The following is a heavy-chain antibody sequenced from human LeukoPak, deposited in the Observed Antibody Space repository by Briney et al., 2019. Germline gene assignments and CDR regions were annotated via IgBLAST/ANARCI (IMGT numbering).Heavy chain of an antibody. CDR1: GFNFDDYA. Sequence: PGGSLRLSCAASGFNFDDYAMDWVRQAPGRGLEWVSLISGDGGITYYADFVKGRFTISRGNSKNSLYLQMNSLRTEDTALYYCAKPHHYGRGDFDYWGQGTLVTVSS. J-gene: IGHJ4*02. V-gene: IGHV3-43*02. D-gene: IGHD3-10*01. CDR2: ISGDGGIT. CDR3: AKPHHYGRGDFDY.